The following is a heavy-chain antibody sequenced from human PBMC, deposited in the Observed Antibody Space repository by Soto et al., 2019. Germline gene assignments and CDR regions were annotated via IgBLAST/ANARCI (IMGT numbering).Heavy chain of an antibody. CDR2: MSATGGST. V-gene: IGHV3-23*01. CDR1: GFSFSSYS. D-gene: IGHD5-18*01. Sequence: EVQLLESGGALIQPGGSLRLSCAASGFSFSSYSMSWVRQVPGKGLEWVSGMSATGGSTYYADSAKGRFTTPRDNSRKTLYQQMNSLRADDTAVYYCAKSGGDTRQQSAFDIWGLGTMVTVSA. CDR3: AKSGGDTRQQSAFDI. J-gene: IGHJ3*02.